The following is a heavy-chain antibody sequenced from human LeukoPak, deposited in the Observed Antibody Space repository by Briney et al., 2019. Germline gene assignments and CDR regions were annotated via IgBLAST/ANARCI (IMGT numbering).Heavy chain of an antibody. D-gene: IGHD6-13*01. V-gene: IGHV3-23*01. CDR1: GFTFSTYG. Sequence: GGSLRLSCAASGFTFSTYGMTWVRQAPGKGLEWVSPISGSGGSKYYADSVEGRLTISRDNSKNTLYLQMNSLRAEDTALYYCAKTGGIAAAHWGQGTLVTVSS. CDR2: ISGSGGSK. CDR3: AKTGGIAAAH. J-gene: IGHJ4*02.